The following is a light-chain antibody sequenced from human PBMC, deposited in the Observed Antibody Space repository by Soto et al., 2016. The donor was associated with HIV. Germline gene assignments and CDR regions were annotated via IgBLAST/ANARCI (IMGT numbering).Light chain of an antibody. J-gene: IGKJ2*01. Sequence: DIQMTQSPSTLYASVGDIITITCRASQTISPWLAWYQHQPGKAPKLLIYKTSNLQRGVPSRFSGSGSGTEFTLSINSLQPDDFATYYCQQFGNKPYTFGQGTKLEIK. V-gene: IGKV1-5*03. CDR2: KTS. CDR1: QTISPW. CDR3: QQFGNKPYT.